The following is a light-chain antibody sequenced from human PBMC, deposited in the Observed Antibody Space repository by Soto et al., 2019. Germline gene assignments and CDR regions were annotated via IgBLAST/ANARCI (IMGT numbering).Light chain of an antibody. Sequence: AIQLTQSPSSLSASVGDRVTITCRASQGISSALAWYQQKPGKGPKLLIYDASNLESGVPSRFSGSGSGTDFTLTISSLQPEAFATYYCQQFNGYPLTFGGGTKVEIK. CDR3: QQFNGYPLT. CDR2: DAS. V-gene: IGKV1-13*02. J-gene: IGKJ4*01. CDR1: QGISSA.